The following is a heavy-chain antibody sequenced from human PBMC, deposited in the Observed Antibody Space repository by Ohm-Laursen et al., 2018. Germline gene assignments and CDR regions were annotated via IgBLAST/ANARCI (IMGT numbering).Heavy chain of an antibody. Sequence: ASVKVSCKASGYTFDSFGITWVRQAPGQGLEWMGWISPYSGQTKYALKLQGRVTMTTDTSTSTAYMELSSLRSEDTAVYYCAREDAGATLCWGQGTLVTVPS. J-gene: IGHJ4*02. V-gene: IGHV1-18*01. D-gene: IGHD1-26*01. CDR3: AREDAGATLC. CDR1: GYTFDSFG. CDR2: ISPYSGQT.